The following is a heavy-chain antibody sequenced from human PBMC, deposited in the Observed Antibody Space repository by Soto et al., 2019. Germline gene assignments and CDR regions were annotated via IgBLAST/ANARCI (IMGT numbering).Heavy chain of an antibody. Sequence: PSETLSLTCTVSGGSISSYYWSWIRQPPGKGLEWIGYIYYSGSTNYNPSLKSRVTISVDTSKNQFSLKLSSVTAADTAVYYCGRDGARGGSGSYYMVNYYGMDVWGQGTTVTVSS. CDR3: GRDGARGGSGSYYMVNYYGMDV. CDR2: IYYSGST. CDR1: GGSISSYY. D-gene: IGHD3-10*01. J-gene: IGHJ6*02. V-gene: IGHV4-59*01.